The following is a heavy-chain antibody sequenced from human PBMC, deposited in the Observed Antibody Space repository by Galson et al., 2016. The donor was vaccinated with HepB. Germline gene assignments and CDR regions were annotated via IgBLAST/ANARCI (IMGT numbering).Heavy chain of an antibody. D-gene: IGHD2-21*02. CDR2: IYPDDSNT. Sequence: QSGAEVKKPGESLKISCKGSGYSFTNYWIGWVRQMPGKGLEWMGIIYPDDSNTRYSPSFQGQVTISADKSISTAYLQWRSLKASDTAMYYCARPQVPNVVVTPFDYWGQGTLVTVAS. CDR1: GYSFTNYW. J-gene: IGHJ4*02. CDR3: ARPQVPNVVVTPFDY. V-gene: IGHV5-51*01.